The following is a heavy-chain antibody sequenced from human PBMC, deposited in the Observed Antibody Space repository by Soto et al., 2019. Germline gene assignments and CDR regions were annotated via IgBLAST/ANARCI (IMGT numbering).Heavy chain of an antibody. CDR3: AREAAAAGTPTRYFQH. CDR2: INHSGST. V-gene: IGHV4-34*01. J-gene: IGHJ1*01. CDR1: GGSFSGYY. Sequence: SETLSLTCAVYGGSFSGYYWSWIRQPPGKGLEWIGEINHSGSTNYNPSLKSRVTVSVDTSKNQFSLKLSSVTAADTAVYYCAREAAAAGTPTRYFQHWGQGTLVTVSS. D-gene: IGHD6-13*01.